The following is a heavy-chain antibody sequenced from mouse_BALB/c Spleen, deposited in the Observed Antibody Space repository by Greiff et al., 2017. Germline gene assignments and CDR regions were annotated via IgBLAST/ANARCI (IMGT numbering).Heavy chain of an antibody. CDR1: VFNIKDTY. J-gene: IGHJ2*01. Sequence: VQLQQSGAELVKPGASVKLSCTASVFNIKDTYMHWVKQRPEQGLEWIGRIDPANGNTKYDPKFQGKATITADTSSNTAYLQLSSLTSEDTAVYYCATLTTVVATGDYWGQGTTLTVSS. CDR2: IDPANGNT. V-gene: IGHV14-3*02. D-gene: IGHD1-1*01. CDR3: ATLTTVVATGDY.